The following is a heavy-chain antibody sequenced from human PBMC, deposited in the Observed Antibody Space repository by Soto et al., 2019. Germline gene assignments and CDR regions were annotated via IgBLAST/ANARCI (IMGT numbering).Heavy chain of an antibody. V-gene: IGHV4-31*03. CDR3: ACFLAAAGRGSFDY. CDR2: IYYSGST. J-gene: IGHJ4*02. Sequence: PSETLSLTCTVSGGSISSSSYYWGWIRQHPGKGLEWIGYIYYSGSTYYNPSLKSRVTISVDTSKNQFSLKLSSVTAADTAVYYCACFLAAAGRGSFDYWGQGTLVTVSS. D-gene: IGHD6-13*01. CDR1: GGSISSSSYY.